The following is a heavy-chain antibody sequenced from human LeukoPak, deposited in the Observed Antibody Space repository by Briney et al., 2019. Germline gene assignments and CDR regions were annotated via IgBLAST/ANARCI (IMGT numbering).Heavy chain of an antibody. CDR1: GYTFANYD. J-gene: IGHJ5*02. CDR2: MNPNSGNT. Sequence: ASVKVSCKASGYTFANYDINWVRQATGQGLEWMGWMNPNSGNTGYAQKFQGRVTLTRNTSTSTAYMELTSLRSEDTAVYYCARTHYYDSVYINWFDPWGRGTLVTVSS. V-gene: IGHV1-8*03. D-gene: IGHD3-22*01. CDR3: ARTHYYDSVYINWFDP.